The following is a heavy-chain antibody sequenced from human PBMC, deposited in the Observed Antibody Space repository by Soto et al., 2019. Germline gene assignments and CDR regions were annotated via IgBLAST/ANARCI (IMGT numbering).Heavy chain of an antibody. CDR1: GFTFSSSG. V-gene: IGHV3-23*01. Sequence: EGQLLQSGGGLVQPGESLRLSCAASGFTFSSSGMSWVRQAPGKGLEWVSSISIRGDYRYYADSVKGRFTISRDNSKNTLYLQMSSLTAEDTALYYCANHGGFDFWCQGTMVAVSS. CDR3: ANHGGFDF. J-gene: IGHJ3*01. CDR2: ISIRGDYR. D-gene: IGHD4-17*01.